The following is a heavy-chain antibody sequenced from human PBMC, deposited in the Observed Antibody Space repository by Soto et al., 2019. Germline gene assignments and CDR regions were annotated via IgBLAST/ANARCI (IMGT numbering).Heavy chain of an antibody. D-gene: IGHD5-18*01. CDR3: AKGGGYSYGTNDAFDI. CDR1: GFTFRTYG. CDR2: ISDDGSNK. J-gene: IGHJ3*02. Sequence: QMQLVESGGGVVQPGRSLRLSCAASGFTFRTYGMHWVRQAPGKGLEWVAVISDDGSNKYNIDSVDVRFTISRDNSKNTLNLQMNSLRTEDTAVYYCAKGGGYSYGTNDAFDIWGQGTMVTVSS. V-gene: IGHV3-30*18.